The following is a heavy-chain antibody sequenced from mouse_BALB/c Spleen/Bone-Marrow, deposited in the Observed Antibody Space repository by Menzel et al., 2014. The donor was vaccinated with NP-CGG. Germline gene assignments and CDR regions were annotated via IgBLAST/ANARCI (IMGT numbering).Heavy chain of an antibody. Sequence: VQLQQSGAELGKRGASVKLSCTASCFNIKDTYLHWVKQRPEQGLDWIGRIDPAIFTKYDPKFQGKATITADTSSNTAYLHLSSLTSEDTAVYYCASYRYGWYFDVWGAGTTVTVSS. CDR2: IDPAIFT. D-gene: IGHD2-14*01. CDR1: CFNIKDTY. J-gene: IGHJ1*01. CDR3: ASYRYGWYFDV. V-gene: IGHV14-3*02.